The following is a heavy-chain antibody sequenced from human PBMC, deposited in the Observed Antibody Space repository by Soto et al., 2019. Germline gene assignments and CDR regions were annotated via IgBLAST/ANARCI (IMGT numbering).Heavy chain of an antibody. CDR2: ISGSGGST. CDR1: GFTFSSYA. V-gene: IGHV3-23*01. Sequence: GGSLRLPCAASGFTFSSYAMSWVRQAPGKGLEWVSAISGSGGSTYYADSVKGRFTISRDNSKNTLHLQMNSLRAEDTAVYYCAKAAQRWLQGYWGQGTLVTVSS. J-gene: IGHJ4*02. D-gene: IGHD5-12*01. CDR3: AKAAQRWLQGY.